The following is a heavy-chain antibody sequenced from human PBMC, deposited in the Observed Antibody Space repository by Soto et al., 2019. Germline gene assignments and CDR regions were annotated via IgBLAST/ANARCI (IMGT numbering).Heavy chain of an antibody. V-gene: IGHV4-30-4*02. CDR2: IYYSGNT. Sequence: SETLSLTCTVSGDSISSGDYYWSWIRQPPGKGLEWIGCIYYSGNTYYNPSLKRRFSISVDTSKNQFSLQLSSVTAADTAVYYCARGNYYDSSGYYDYWGQGTLVTVSS. CDR1: GDSISSGDYY. CDR3: ARGNYYDSSGYYDY. J-gene: IGHJ4*02. D-gene: IGHD3-22*01.